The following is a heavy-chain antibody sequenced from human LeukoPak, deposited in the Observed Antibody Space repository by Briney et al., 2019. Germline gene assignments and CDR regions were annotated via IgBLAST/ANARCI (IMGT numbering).Heavy chain of an antibody. D-gene: IGHD6-19*01. Sequence: HPGGSLRLSCAASGFTFSSYGMHWVRQAPGKGLEWVAFIRYDGSNIYYSDSVKGRFTISRDNFKNTLYLQMNSLRAEDTAVYYCAKRSGGGYYYMDVWGKGTTVTVSS. V-gene: IGHV3-30*02. CDR2: IRYDGSNI. CDR1: GFTFSSYG. J-gene: IGHJ6*03. CDR3: AKRSGGGYYYMDV.